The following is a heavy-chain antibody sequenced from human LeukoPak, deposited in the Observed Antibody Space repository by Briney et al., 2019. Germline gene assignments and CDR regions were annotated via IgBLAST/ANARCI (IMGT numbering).Heavy chain of an antibody. CDR3: VLTSGSGSYRGYLNY. D-gene: IGHD3-10*01. V-gene: IGHV3-20*01. CDR2: INWNGGST. CDR1: GFTFDDYG. Sequence: PGGSLRLSCVACGFTFDDYGIGWVRQAPGKGLEWVSGINWNGGSTDYADSVKGRFTISRDNAKNSVYLQMSSLRVEDTALYHCVLTSGSGSYRGYLNYWGQGTLVTVSS. J-gene: IGHJ4*02.